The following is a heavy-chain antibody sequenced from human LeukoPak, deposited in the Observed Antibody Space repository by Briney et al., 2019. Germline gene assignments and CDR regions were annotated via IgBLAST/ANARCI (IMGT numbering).Heavy chain of an antibody. Sequence: SETLSLTCTVSGGSISSYYWSWIRQPPGKGLEWIGYIYYSGSTNYNPSLKSRVTISVDPPNNQFSLKLTSVTAADTAVYYCARDQLLEHYFHSWGQGTLVTVSS. CDR1: GGSISSYY. CDR3: ARDQLLEHYFHS. J-gene: IGHJ4*02. D-gene: IGHD4-23*01. CDR2: IYYSGST. V-gene: IGHV4-59*12.